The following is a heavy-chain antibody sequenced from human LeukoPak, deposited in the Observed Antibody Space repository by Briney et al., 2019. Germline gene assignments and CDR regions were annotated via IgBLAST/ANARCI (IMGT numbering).Heavy chain of an antibody. CDR1: GLTFSSHW. D-gene: IGHD3-3*01. J-gene: IGHJ3*02. CDR3: ARDLEGIYYDFWSGYSPNAFDI. CDR2: IKQDGSEK. Sequence: GGSLRLSCAASGLTFSSHWMHWVRQAPGKGLEWVANIKQDGSEKYYVDSVKGRFTISRDNAKNSLYLQMNSLRAEDTAVYYCARDLEGIYYDFWSGYSPNAFDIWGQGTMVTVSS. V-gene: IGHV3-7*03.